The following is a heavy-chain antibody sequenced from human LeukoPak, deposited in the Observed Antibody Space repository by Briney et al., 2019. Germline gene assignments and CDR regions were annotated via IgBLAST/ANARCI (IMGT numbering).Heavy chain of an antibody. CDR3: ARGKQYQLLLSRGYYYYMDV. Sequence: SETLSLTCTVSGGSISSYYWSWIRQPPGKGLEWIGEINHSGSTNYNPSLRSRVTISVDTSKNQFSLKLSSVTAADTAVYYCARGKQYQLLLSRGYYYYMDVWGKGTTVTVSS. CDR2: INHSGST. V-gene: IGHV4-34*01. D-gene: IGHD2-2*01. J-gene: IGHJ6*03. CDR1: GGSISSYY.